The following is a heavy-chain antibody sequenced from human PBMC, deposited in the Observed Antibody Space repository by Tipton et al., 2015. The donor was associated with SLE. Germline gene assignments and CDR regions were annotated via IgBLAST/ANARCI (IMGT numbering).Heavy chain of an antibody. CDR2: IPYDGSNK. CDR3: AREVEDTTDWYFDL. J-gene: IGHJ2*01. Sequence: RSLRLSCAASGFTFSSYTMHWVRQAPGKGLEWVALIPYDGSNKYYADSVKGRFTISRDNSKNTLYLQMNSLRPEDTAVYYCAREVEDTTDWYFDLWGRGTLVTVSP. CDR1: GFTFSSYT. D-gene: IGHD2-15*01. V-gene: IGHV3-30-3*01.